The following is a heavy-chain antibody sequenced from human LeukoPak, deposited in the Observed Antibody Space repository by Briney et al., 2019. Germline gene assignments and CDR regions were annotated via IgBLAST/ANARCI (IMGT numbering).Heavy chain of an antibody. CDR2: IKQDRSEK. V-gene: IGHV3-7*01. CDR3: ARGHPSEKHAFDI. J-gene: IGHJ3*02. Sequence: PGGSLRLSCAASGFTFTNYWMSWVRQAPGKGLELVANIKQDRSEKYYVDSVKGRFTISRDNAKNSLYLQMNSLRAEDTAVYYCARGHPSEKHAFDIWGQGTMVTVSS. CDR1: GFTFTNYW. D-gene: IGHD2-2*01.